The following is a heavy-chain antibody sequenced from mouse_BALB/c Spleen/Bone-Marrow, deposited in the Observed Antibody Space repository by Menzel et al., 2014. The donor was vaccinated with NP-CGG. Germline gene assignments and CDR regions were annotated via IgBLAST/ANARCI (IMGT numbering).Heavy chain of an antibody. J-gene: IGHJ2*01. CDR1: GFNIKDTY. Sequence: EVQGVESGAELVKPGASVKLSCTASGFNIKDTYMHWVKQRPEQGLEWIGRMDPANGNTKYDPKFQGKATITADTSSNTAYLQLSSLTSEDTAVYYCARWGNYYFDYWGQGTTLTVSS. CDR2: MDPANGNT. CDR3: ARWGNYYFDY. V-gene: IGHV14-3*02.